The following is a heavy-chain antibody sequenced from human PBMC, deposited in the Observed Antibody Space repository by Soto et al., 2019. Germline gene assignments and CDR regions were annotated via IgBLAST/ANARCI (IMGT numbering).Heavy chain of an antibody. CDR3: SIACIVGASAAFDI. Sequence: GGSLRLTCTASGVTFGDYAMSWFRQAPGKGLEWVGFIRSKAYGVTTENATSVKCRFTISRDDSKSIAYLQLNSLKTEDTSVYYCSIACIVGASAAFDIWGQGTMVTVSS. V-gene: IGHV3-49*03. CDR1: GVTFGDYA. CDR2: IRSKAYGVTT. J-gene: IGHJ3*02. D-gene: IGHD1-26*01.